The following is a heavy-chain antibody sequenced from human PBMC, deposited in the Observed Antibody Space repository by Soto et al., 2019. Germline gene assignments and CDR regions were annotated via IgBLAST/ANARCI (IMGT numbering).Heavy chain of an antibody. D-gene: IGHD6-19*01. CDR3: AKDTSSGWQYYFDY. Sequence: DVQLVESGGGLVQPGRSLRLSCAASGFTFDDYAMHWVRQAPGKGLEWVSGISWNSGSIGYADSVKGRFTISRDNAKNSLYLQMNSLRAEDTALYYYAKDTSSGWQYYFDYWGQGTLVTVSS. V-gene: IGHV3-9*01. J-gene: IGHJ4*02. CDR2: ISWNSGSI. CDR1: GFTFDDYA.